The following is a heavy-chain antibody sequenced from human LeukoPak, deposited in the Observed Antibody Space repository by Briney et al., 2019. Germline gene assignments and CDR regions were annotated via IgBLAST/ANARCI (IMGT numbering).Heavy chain of an antibody. V-gene: IGHV1-2*02. D-gene: IGHD3-16*02. J-gene: IGHJ4*02. Sequence: ASVKVSCKASGYTITAYYIHWVRQAPGHGLEWMGWINPNSGGTNYAQKFQGRVTMTRDTSISTAYMELSSLRSDDTAVYYCARDRAITFGGVIDFSFDYWGQGTLVTVSS. CDR2: INPNSGGT. CDR3: ARDRAITFGGVIDFSFDY. CDR1: GYTITAYY.